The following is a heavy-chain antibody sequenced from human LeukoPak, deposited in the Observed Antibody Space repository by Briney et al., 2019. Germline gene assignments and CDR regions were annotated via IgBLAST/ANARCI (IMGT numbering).Heavy chain of an antibody. V-gene: IGHV4-39*01. Sequence: SETLSLTCTVSGGSISSSSYYWGWLRQPPGKGLEWIGSIYDSGSTYYNPSLTSRASITVDTSKTQFSLKLSSVTAADAAVYYCARHTKYYDILSGALFDYWSQRTLLT. CDR1: GGSISSSSYY. D-gene: IGHD3-9*01. CDR2: IYDSGST. J-gene: IGHJ4*02. CDR3: ARHTKYYDILSGALFDY.